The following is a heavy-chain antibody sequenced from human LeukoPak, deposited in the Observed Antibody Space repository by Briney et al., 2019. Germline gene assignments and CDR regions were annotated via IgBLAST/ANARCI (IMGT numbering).Heavy chain of an antibody. CDR3: ARRGYHDYSGFDY. J-gene: IGHJ4*02. V-gene: IGHV3-7*01. CDR1: GFTFSSYW. Sequence: GGSLRLSCAASGFTFSSYWMSWVRQAPGKGLEWVANIKQDGSEKYYVDSVKGRFTISRDNAKNSLYLQMNSLRAEDTAVYYCARRGYHDYSGFDYWGQGTLVTISS. CDR2: IKQDGSEK. D-gene: IGHD1-26*01.